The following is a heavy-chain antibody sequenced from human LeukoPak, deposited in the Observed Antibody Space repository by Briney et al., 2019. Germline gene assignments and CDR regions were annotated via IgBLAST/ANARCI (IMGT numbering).Heavy chain of an antibody. CDR3: ARAKPKNMVRGLIMRRESRYYFDY. CDR1: GFTFSSYG. V-gene: IGHV3-30*02. D-gene: IGHD3-10*01. J-gene: IGHJ4*02. CDR2: IRYDGSNK. Sequence: GGSLRLSCAASGFTFSSYGMHWVRQAPGKGLEWVAFIRYDGSNKYYADSVKGRFTISRDNSKNTLYLQMNSLRAEDTAVYYCARAKPKNMVRGLIMRRESRYYFDYWGQGTLVTVSS.